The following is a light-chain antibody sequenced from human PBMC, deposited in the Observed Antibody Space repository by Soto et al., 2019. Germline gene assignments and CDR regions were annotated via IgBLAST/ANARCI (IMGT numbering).Light chain of an antibody. CDR1: SSDVGGYNY. V-gene: IGLV2-11*01. CDR2: DVS. J-gene: IGLJ1*01. Sequence: QSALTQPRSVSGSPGQSVTISCTGTSSDVGGYNYVSWYQQHPGKAPKLMIYDVSKRPSGVPDRFSGSKSGNTASLTISGLQAEDEADYYCCSYAGSYTFYVFGTGTNSPS. CDR3: CSYAGSYTFYV.